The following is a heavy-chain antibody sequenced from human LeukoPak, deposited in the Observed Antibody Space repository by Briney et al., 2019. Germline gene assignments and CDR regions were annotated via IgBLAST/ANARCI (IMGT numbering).Heavy chain of an antibody. CDR1: GFTFSS. V-gene: IGHV3-21*01. CDR3: ARVSAGVIGMKDVFDI. CDR2: ISGSSSYI. Sequence: PGGSLRLSCAASGFTFSSMNWVRQAPGKGLEWVSSISGSSSYIYYADSVKGRFTISRHNAKNSLYLQMNSLRAEGTAVYYCARVSAGVIGMKDVFDIWGQGTMVTVSS. D-gene: IGHD3-16*02. J-gene: IGHJ3*02.